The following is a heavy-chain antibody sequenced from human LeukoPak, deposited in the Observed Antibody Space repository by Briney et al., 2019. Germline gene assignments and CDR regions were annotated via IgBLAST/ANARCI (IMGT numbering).Heavy chain of an antibody. V-gene: IGHV4-59*07. D-gene: IGHD6-13*01. J-gene: IGHJ1*01. CDR1: VRCNSGYY. CDR2: ILYTWST. CDR3: ARAGGSLAAGGTEGKHFQY. Sequence: SDPQTLLCSLWVRCNSGYYGRGLRQPTAGGVEWIGNILYTWSTNYNPSLKSLVTISLDTPKNQFSLKLSSVTAADTAVYYCARAGGSLAAGGTEGKHFQYWGQGTLVTVSS.